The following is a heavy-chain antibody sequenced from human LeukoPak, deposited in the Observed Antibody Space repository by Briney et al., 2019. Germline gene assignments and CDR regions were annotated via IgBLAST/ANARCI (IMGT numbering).Heavy chain of an antibody. D-gene: IGHD3-22*01. Sequence: GASVKVSCKTSGYSFTNYGITWVRQAPGQGLEWMGWISGYNSKPFYAQNFQGRVTMTTDTSTSTAYMELRSLRSDDTAVYYCARKVDYDSSGYAPYYYYMDVWGKGTTVTISS. CDR3: ARKVDYDSSGYAPYYYYMDV. CDR1: GYSFTNYG. CDR2: ISGYNSKP. J-gene: IGHJ6*03. V-gene: IGHV1-18*01.